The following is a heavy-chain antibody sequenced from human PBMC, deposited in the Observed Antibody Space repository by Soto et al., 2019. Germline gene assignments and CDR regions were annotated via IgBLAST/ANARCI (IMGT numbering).Heavy chain of an antibody. CDR3: TRDRFAICSGGSCYSDYYYGMDV. D-gene: IGHD2-15*01. CDR2: IRSKAYGGTT. CDR1: GFTFGDYA. J-gene: IGHJ6*02. V-gene: IGHV3-49*03. Sequence: GGSLRLSCTASGFTFGDYAMSWFRQAPGKGLEWVGFIRSKAYGGTTEYAASVKGRFTISRDDSKSIAYLQMNSLKTEDTAVYYCTRDRFAICSGGSCYSDYYYGMDVWGQGTTVTVS.